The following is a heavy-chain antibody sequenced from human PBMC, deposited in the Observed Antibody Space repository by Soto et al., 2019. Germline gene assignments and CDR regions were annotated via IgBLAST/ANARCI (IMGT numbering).Heavy chain of an antibody. CDR1: GGSITPYY. CDR2: GSYSWKT. CDR3: ARQQYTVVTAFDV. Sequence: QVRLQESGPGLVKTSDTLSLTCTVSGGSITPYYWSWIRQPPGEGLEWIGYGSYSWKTGYNPSLKSRVSMSIDTSMNEFSLTLTSLTAAAAATYYCARQQYTVVTAFDVWGQGTTVAVSS. D-gene: IGHD2-15*01. V-gene: IGHV4-59*07. J-gene: IGHJ3*01.